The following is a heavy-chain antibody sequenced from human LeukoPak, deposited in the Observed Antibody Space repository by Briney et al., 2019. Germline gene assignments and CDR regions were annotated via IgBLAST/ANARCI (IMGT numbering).Heavy chain of an antibody. CDR2: ISYDGSNK. D-gene: IGHD3-9*01. CDR3: AKGRRAAELRYFDWLPHRDY. Sequence: PGGSLRLSCAASGFTFSSCGMQWVRQAPGKGLEGVAVISYDGSNKYYADSVKGRFTISRDNSKNTLYLQMNSLRAEDTAVYYCAKGRRAAELRYFDWLPHRDYWGQGTLVTVSS. CDR1: GFTFSSCG. V-gene: IGHV3-30*18. J-gene: IGHJ4*02.